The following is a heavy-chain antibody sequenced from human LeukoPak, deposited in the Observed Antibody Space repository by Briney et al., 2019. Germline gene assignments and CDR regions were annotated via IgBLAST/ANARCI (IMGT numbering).Heavy chain of an antibody. CDR2: IKPDGSGK. J-gene: IGHJ3*02. CDR3: TTTLSIALAGYI. Sequence: GGSLRLSCAASGFIFSSYWMSWVRQAPGKGLEWVGNIKPDGSGKYYMDSVKGRFTISRDNAKNSLYLQMNSLTAEDTAIYYCTTTLSIALAGYIWGQGTMVTVSS. D-gene: IGHD6-19*01. CDR1: GFIFSSYW. V-gene: IGHV3-7*01.